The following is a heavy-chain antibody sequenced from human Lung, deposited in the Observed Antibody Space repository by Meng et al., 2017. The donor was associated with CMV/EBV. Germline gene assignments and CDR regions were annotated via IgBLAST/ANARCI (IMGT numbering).Heavy chain of an antibody. CDR1: GYTFIDHY. CDR2: INPNNGDT. Sequence: SXXVSCKASGYTFIDHYIHWVRQAPGQGLQWMGWINPNNGDTNYAQRFQGRVSMTTDTSKGTVYMELSRLTSDDTAIFYCARDVGSGDAGYWGGGTQVTVSS. J-gene: IGHJ4*02. CDR3: ARDVGSGDAGY. D-gene: IGHD3-10*01. V-gene: IGHV1-2*02.